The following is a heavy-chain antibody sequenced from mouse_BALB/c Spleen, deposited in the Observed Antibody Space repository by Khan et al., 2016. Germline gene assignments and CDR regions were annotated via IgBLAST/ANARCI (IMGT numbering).Heavy chain of an antibody. J-gene: IGHJ3*01. CDR1: GYTFSNYW. CDR3: ARNSDSYWFAY. D-gene: IGHD2-12*01. Sequence: QVRLQQSGAELMKPGASMKISCKATGYTFSNYWIEWVRQRPGHGLEWIGEILPGSGHTNCNEKFRGKATFTAETSSNTAYMQLSSLISEDSAVSYCARNSDSYWFAYWGQGTLVTVSA. CDR2: ILPGSGHT. V-gene: IGHV1-9*01.